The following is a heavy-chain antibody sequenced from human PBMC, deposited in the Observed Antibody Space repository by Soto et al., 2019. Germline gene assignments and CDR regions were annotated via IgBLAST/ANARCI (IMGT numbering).Heavy chain of an antibody. CDR2: IYYSGST. D-gene: IGHD3-10*01. CDR3: ARGGYPDTGSNTLDY. V-gene: IGHV4-59*01. J-gene: IGHJ4*02. CDR1: GGFISNYY. Sequence: TLSLTCIVSGGFISNYYWSWLRQPPGKGLERIGYIYYSGSTNYNPSLKSRVTISVDTSKNQFSLRLRSVTPAATAVYYCARGGYPDTGSNTLDYWGQGTLVTVSS.